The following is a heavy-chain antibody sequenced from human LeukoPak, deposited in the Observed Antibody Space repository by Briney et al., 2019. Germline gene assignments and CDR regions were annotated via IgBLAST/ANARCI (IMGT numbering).Heavy chain of an antibody. J-gene: IGHJ6*02. CDR2: ISGSGGST. V-gene: IGHV3-23*01. Sequence: PGGSLRLSCAASGFTFSSYAMSWVRQAPGKGLEWVSAISGSGGSTYYADSVKGRFTISRDNSKNTLYLQMNSLRAEDTAVYYCAKDLVAAAPYYYYGMDAWGQGTTVTVSS. CDR3: AKDLVAAAPYYYYGMDA. CDR1: GFTFSSYA. D-gene: IGHD6-13*01.